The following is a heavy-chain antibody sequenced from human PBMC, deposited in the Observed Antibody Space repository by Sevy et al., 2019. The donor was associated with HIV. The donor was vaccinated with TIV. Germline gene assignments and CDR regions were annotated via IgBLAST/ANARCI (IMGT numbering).Heavy chain of an antibody. J-gene: IGHJ5*02. D-gene: IGHD6-13*01. CDR2: INHSGST. Sequence: SETLSLTCAVYGGSFSGYYWSWIRQPPGKGLEWIGEINHSGSTNYNPSLKSRVTISVDTSKNQFSLKLSSVTAADRAVYYCARGNVAAAGKGTFDPWGQGTLVTVSS. CDR1: GGSFSGYY. CDR3: ARGNVAAAGKGTFDP. V-gene: IGHV4-34*01.